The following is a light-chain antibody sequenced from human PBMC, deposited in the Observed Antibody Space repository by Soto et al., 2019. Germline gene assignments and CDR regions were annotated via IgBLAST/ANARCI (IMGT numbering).Light chain of an antibody. V-gene: IGKV1-5*01. CDR3: QQFAKSST. J-gene: IGKJ1*01. Sequence: IQMTQSPSTLSASVGDRVTITCRASHNIERWMAWYQQKRGRAPSLPIFDATTLHSGVPSRFSGGGSGTEFTLTVNGLQPDDFATYYCQQFAKSSTFGQGTKVDIK. CDR2: DAT. CDR1: HNIERW.